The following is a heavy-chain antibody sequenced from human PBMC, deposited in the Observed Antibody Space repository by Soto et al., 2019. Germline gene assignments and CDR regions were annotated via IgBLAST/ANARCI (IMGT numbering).Heavy chain of an antibody. D-gene: IGHD1-26*01. CDR3: ARGGSLNWYFDL. CDR2: INSDGSAT. J-gene: IGHJ2*01. Sequence: EVQLVESGGGVVQPGGSLRLSCAASGLTFSSYWMHWVRQAPGKGLVWVSRINSDGSATSYADSVKGRFTISRDNAKNTLYLQMNSLRAEDTAVYYCARGGSLNWYFDLWGRGTLVTVSS. V-gene: IGHV3-74*01. CDR1: GLTFSSYW.